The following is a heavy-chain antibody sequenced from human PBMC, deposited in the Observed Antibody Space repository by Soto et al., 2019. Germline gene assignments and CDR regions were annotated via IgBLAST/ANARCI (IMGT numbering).Heavy chain of an antibody. CDR3: ARYYNGPGDY. J-gene: IGHJ4*02. Sequence: EVQLVESGGGLVQPGGSLRLSCAASGFIFSSYSMNWVRQGPGKGLEWVSYISSSSSRDSVNYADSVKGRFTISRDNAKNALYLQMNSLRVEDTAVYYCARYYNGPGDYWGQGTLVTVSS. D-gene: IGHD3-10*01. CDR2: ISSSSSRDSV. CDR1: GFIFSSYS. V-gene: IGHV3-48*01.